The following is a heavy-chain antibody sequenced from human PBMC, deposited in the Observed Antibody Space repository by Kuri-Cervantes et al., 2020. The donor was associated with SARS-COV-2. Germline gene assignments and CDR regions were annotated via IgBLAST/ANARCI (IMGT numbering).Heavy chain of an antibody. CDR1: GFTFSSYG. CDR2: IWYDGSNK. J-gene: IGHJ6*02. D-gene: IGHD2-15*01. Sequence: GGSLRLSCAASGFTFSSYGMHWVRQAPGKGLEWVAVIWYDGSNKYYADSVKGRFTISRDNSKNTLYPQMNSLRAEDTAVYYCARDPGGDLLLQYYYGMDVWGQGTTVTVSS. CDR3: ARDPGGDLLLQYYYGMDV. V-gene: IGHV3-33*01.